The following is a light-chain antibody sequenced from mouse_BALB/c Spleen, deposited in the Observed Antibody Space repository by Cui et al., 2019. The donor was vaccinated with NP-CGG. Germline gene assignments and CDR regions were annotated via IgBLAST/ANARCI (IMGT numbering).Light chain of an antibody. V-gene: IGLV1*01. Sequence: QAVLTQESAPTTSPGETVTLTCRSSTGAVTTSNYANWVQEKPDHLFTGLIGGTNNRAPGVSARFSGSLIGDKAALTITGAQTEDEAIYFCALWYSNHWVFGGGTKLTVL. CDR2: GTN. CDR3: ALWYSNHWV. J-gene: IGLJ1*01. CDR1: TGAVTTSNY.